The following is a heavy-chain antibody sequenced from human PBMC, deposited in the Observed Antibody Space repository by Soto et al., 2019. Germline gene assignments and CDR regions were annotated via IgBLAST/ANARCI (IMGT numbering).Heavy chain of an antibody. V-gene: IGHV3-23*01. D-gene: IGHD1-20*01. CDR3: AKDHFKGNGIYDGFDV. Sequence: GSLRLSCAGNGLAMSTYAIIFFRHSALKWLEWVSTIAGVDIFYADSVQGRFTISIDNSKNLLFLQMNSLTADDTATYYCAKDHFKGNGIYDGFDVWGQGTTVTVSS. J-gene: IGHJ3*01. CDR1: GLAMSTYA. CDR2: IAGVDI.